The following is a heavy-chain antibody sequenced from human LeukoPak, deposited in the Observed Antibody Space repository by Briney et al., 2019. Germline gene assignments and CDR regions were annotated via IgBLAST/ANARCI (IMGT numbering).Heavy chain of an antibody. V-gene: IGHV1-46*01. CDR3: ARDGVDGYNLWDFDY. J-gene: IGHJ4*02. Sequence: ASVKVSCKASGGTFSSYAISWVRQAPGQGLEWMGIINPSGGSTSYAQKFQGRVTMTRDTSTSTVYMELSSLRSEDTAVYYCARDGVDGYNLWDFDYWGQGTLVTVSS. CDR1: GGTFSSYA. CDR2: INPSGGST. D-gene: IGHD5-24*01.